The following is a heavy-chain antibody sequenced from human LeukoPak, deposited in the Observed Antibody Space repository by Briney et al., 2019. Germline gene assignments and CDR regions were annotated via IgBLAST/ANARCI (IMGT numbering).Heavy chain of an antibody. J-gene: IGHJ3*02. Sequence: GGSLRLSCAASGFTFDDYAMHWVRQAPGKGLEWVSTISSSGGYRYYADSVKGRFTISRDNSKNTLYLLLNSLRAEDTAVYYCAKDLREYTSSPRNAFHIWGQGTMVTVSS. CDR1: GFTFDDYA. D-gene: IGHD6-6*01. V-gene: IGHV3-23*01. CDR3: AKDLREYTSSPRNAFHI. CDR2: ISSSGGYR.